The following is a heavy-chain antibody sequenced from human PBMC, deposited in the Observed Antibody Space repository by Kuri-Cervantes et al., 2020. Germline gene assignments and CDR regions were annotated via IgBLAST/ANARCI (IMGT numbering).Heavy chain of an antibody. CDR2: ISYVGSNK. CDR3: ARESRDSGSSPALDY. V-gene: IGHV3-30-3*01. CDR1: GFTFSSYA. Sequence: GESLKISCAASGFTFSSYAMHWVRQAPGKGLEWVAVISYVGSNKYYADSVKGRFTISRGNSKNTLYLQMNSLRAEDTAVYYCARESRDSGSSPALDYWGQGTLVTVSS. J-gene: IGHJ4*02. D-gene: IGHD1-26*01.